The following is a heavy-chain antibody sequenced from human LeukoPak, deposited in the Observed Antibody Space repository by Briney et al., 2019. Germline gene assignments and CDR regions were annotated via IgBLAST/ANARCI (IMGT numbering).Heavy chain of an antibody. V-gene: IGHV3-23*01. D-gene: IGHD3-9*01. CDR1: GFTFSNYG. Sequence: GGSLRLSCAASGFTFSNYGMSWVRQAPGKGLEWVSAISGSGGSTYYADSVKGRFTISRDNSKNTLYLQMNSLRAEDTAVYYCAKALTGFSYCFDYWGQGTLVTVSS. CDR3: AKALTGFSYCFDY. CDR2: ISGSGGST. J-gene: IGHJ4*02.